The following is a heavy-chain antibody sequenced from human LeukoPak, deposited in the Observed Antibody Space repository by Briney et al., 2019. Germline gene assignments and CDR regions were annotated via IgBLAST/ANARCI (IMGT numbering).Heavy chain of an antibody. Sequence: GASVKVSCKASGYTFTGYYMHWVRQAPGQGLEWMGWINPNSGGTNYAQKFQGRVTMTRDTSISTAYMELSRLRSDDTAVYYCARQRSLRFLEWFFRHWGQGTLVTVSS. J-gene: IGHJ1*01. CDR2: INPNSGGT. V-gene: IGHV1-2*02. CDR3: ARQRSLRFLEWFFRH. CDR1: GYTFTGYY. D-gene: IGHD3-3*01.